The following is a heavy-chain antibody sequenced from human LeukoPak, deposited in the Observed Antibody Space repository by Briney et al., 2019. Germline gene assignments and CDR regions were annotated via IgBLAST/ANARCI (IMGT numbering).Heavy chain of an antibody. V-gene: IGHV4-39*01. Sequence: SETLSLTCTVSGGSLSYANYYWGWIRQPPGKGLEWIGSIYYRGTTYYYPSIKSRVTIIVDMSKNQFALKLSSVTAADTAVYYCARQDNYYFDYWGQGILVTVSS. J-gene: IGHJ4*02. D-gene: IGHD1-20*01. CDR2: IYYRGTT. CDR1: GGSLSYANYY. CDR3: ARQDNYYFDY.